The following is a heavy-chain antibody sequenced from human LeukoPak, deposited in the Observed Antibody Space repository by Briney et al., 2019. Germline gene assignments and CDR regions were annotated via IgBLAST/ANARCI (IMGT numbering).Heavy chain of an antibody. V-gene: IGHV3-48*01. CDR2: ISSSSSTI. J-gene: IGHJ4*02. CDR3: ARGRRGLQLNY. CDR1: GFTFSSYS. D-gene: IGHD5-24*01. Sequence: PGGSLRLSCAASGFTFSSYSMNWVRQAPGKGLEWVSYISSSSSTIYYADSVKGRFTISRDNAKNSLYLQMNSLRAEDTAVYYCARGRRGLQLNYWGQGTLVTVSS.